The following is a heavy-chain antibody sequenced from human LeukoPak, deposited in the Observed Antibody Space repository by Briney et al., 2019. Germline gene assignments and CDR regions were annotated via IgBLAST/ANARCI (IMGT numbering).Heavy chain of an antibody. CDR1: GGSFSGYY. CDR3: ARVEALRPFYMDV. J-gene: IGHJ6*03. CDR2: INHSGST. Sequence: PSETLSLTCAVYGGSFSGYYWSWIRQPPGKGLEWIGEINHSGSTNCNPSLKSRVTISVDTSKNQFSLKLSSVTAADTAVYYCARVEALRPFYMDVWGKGTTVTIS. V-gene: IGHV4-34*01. D-gene: IGHD1-1*01.